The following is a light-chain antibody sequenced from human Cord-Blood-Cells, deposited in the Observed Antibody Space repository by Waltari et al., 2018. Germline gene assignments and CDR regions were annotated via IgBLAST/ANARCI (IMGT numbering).Light chain of an antibody. CDR2: EGS. CDR1: SSDVWSYNL. CDR3: CSYAGSSTVV. V-gene: IGLV2-23*01. Sequence: QSALTQTASVSGSPGQSLTHSCTGTSSDVWSYNLVSWYQQHPGKAPKLMIYEGSKRPSGVSNRFSGSKSGNTASLTISGLQAEDEADYYCCSYAGSSTVVFGGGTKLTVL. J-gene: IGLJ2*01.